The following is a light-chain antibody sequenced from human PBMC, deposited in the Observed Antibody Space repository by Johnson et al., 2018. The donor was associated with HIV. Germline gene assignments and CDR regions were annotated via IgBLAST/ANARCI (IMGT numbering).Light chain of an antibody. CDR2: DNN. J-gene: IGLJ1*01. CDR1: SSNIGNSY. V-gene: IGLV1-51*01. Sequence: QSVLTQPPSVSAAPGQKVTISCSGSSSNIGNSYVSWYQQLPGTAPKLLIYDNNKRPSGIPDRFSGSKSGTSATLGITGLQTGDEADYYCGKWDSSLSAPLVVIGTGNKVTGL. CDR3: GKWDSSLSAPLVV.